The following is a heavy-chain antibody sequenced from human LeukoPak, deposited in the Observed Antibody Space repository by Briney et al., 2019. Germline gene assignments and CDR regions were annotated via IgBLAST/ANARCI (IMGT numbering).Heavy chain of an antibody. J-gene: IGHJ4*02. V-gene: IGHV3-30*18. CDR3: AKGRPGYCSGGSCYFDY. D-gene: IGHD2-15*01. Sequence: PGRSLRLSCAASGFTFSSYGMHWVRQAPGKGLEWVAVISYDGSNKYYADSVKGRFTISRDNSKNTLYLQMNSLRAEDTAVYYCAKGRPGYCSGGSCYFDYWGQGTLVTVSS. CDR1: GFTFSSYG. CDR2: ISYDGSNK.